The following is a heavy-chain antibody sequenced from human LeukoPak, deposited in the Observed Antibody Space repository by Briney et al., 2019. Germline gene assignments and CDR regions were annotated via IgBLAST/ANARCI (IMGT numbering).Heavy chain of an antibody. D-gene: IGHD2-2*01. CDR1: GDSFSSNSVT. CDR3: ARRLTQYDCFDP. CDR2: TYYRSTWYN. V-gene: IGHV6-1*01. J-gene: IGHJ5*02. Sequence: KPSQTLSLTCAISGDSFSSNSVTWNWIRQSPSRGLEWLGRTYYRSTWYNDYAVSVRGRITVNPDTSKNQFSLHLNSVTPEDTAVYYCARRLTQYDCFDPWGQGILVTVSS.